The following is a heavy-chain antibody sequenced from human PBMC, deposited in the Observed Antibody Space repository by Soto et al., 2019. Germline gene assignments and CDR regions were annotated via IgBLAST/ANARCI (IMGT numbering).Heavy chain of an antibody. CDR2: IYHSGST. Sequence: QVQLQESGPGLVKPSGTLSLTCAVSGGSISSSNWWSWVRQPPGKGLEWIGEIYHSGSTNYNPSLKSRVNISVDKSKNQFSLKLSSVTAADTAVYYCARGMGQWLVNPNYFDYWGQGTLVTVSS. D-gene: IGHD6-19*01. CDR3: ARGMGQWLVNPNYFDY. V-gene: IGHV4-4*02. J-gene: IGHJ4*02. CDR1: GGSISSSNW.